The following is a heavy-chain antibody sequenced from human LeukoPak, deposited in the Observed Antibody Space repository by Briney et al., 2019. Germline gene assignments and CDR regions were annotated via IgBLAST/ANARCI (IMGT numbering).Heavy chain of an antibody. CDR3: AELGITMIGGV. J-gene: IGHJ6*04. CDR2: ISSSGSTI. CDR1: GFTFSSYE. Sequence: GGSLRLSCAASGFTFSSYEMNWVRQAPGKGLEWVSYISSSGSTIYNADSVKGRFTISRDNAKNSLYLQMNSLRAEDTAVYYCAELGITMIGGVWGKGTTVTISS. V-gene: IGHV3-48*03. D-gene: IGHD3-10*02.